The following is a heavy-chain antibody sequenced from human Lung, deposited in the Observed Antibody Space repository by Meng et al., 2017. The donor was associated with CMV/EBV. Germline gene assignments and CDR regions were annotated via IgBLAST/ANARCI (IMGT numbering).Heavy chain of an antibody. V-gene: IGHV5-51*01. CDR1: GYSFTSYW. Sequence: GGSLRLSGKGSGYSFTSYWIGWVRQMPGKGLEWMGIIYPGDSDTRYSPSFQGQVTISADKSISTAYLQWSSLKASDTAMYYCARQLYCSSTSCYTNAFYIWGQGTMVTVSS. CDR3: ARQLYCSSTSCYTNAFYI. J-gene: IGHJ3*02. D-gene: IGHD2-2*02. CDR2: IYPGDSDT.